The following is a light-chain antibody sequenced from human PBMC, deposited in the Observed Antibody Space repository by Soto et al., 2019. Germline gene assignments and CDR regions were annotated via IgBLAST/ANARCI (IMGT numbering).Light chain of an antibody. CDR3: ESYARSHPYV. Sequence: RRYAAGFSGEAVSITCTGTKNDIGVYDFVSWYQHHPGKAPRLIIYEVVQRPSGVPDRFSGSKSGNTASLTVSGLQAADEADYSCESYARSHPYVFG. CDR1: KNDIGVYDF. CDR2: EVV. V-gene: IGLV2-8*01. J-gene: IGLJ1*01.